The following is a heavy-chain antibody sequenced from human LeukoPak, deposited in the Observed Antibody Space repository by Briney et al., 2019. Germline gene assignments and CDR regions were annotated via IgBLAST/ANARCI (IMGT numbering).Heavy chain of an antibody. CDR3: ARVDNSPTPLQWHFDY. CDR2: INPSGGST. J-gene: IGHJ4*02. Sequence: ASVKVSCKASGYTFTSYYMHWVRQAPGQGLEWMGIINPSGGSTSYAQKFQGRVTMTRDTSTSTVYMELSSLRSEDTAMYYCARVDNSPTPLQWHFDYWGQGTLVTVSS. CDR1: GYTFTSYY. D-gene: IGHD5-24*01. V-gene: IGHV1-46*01.